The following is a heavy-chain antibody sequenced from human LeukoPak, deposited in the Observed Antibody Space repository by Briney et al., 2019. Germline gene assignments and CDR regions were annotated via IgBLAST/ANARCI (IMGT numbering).Heavy chain of an antibody. J-gene: IGHJ4*02. V-gene: IGHV3-30-3*01. D-gene: IGHD3-22*01. CDR3: ASDPTHYYDSSGYYHIPN. CDR1: GFTFSSYA. CDR2: ISYDGSNK. Sequence: GGSLRLSCATSGFTFSSYAMHWVRQAPGKGLEWVAVISYDGSNKYYADSVKGRFTISRDNSKNTLYLKMNSLRAEDTAVYYCASDPTHYYDSSGYYHIPNWGQGTLVTVSS.